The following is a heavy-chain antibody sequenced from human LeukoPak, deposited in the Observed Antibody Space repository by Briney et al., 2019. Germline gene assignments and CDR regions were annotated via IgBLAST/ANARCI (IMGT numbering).Heavy chain of an antibody. V-gene: IGHV3-21*01. CDR2: ISSSSSYI. CDR3: ARVSDCGWYKDAFDI. D-gene: IGHD6-19*01. CDR1: GFTFSSYS. Sequence: GGSLRLSCAASGFTFSSYSMNWVSQARGKGLEWVSSISSSSSYIYYADSVKGRFTISRDNAKNSLYLQMNSLRAEDTAVYYCARVSDCGWYKDAFDIWGQGTMVTVSS. J-gene: IGHJ3*02.